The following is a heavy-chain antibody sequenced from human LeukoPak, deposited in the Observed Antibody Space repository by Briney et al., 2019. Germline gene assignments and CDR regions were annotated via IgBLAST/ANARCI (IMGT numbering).Heavy chain of an antibody. CDR2: ISGSGGST. Sequence: GRSLRLSCAASGFTFSSYGMHWVRQAPGKGLEWVSAISGSGGSTYYADSVKGRFTISRDNSKNTLYLQMNSLRAEDTAVYYCAKAQHNPYCGGDCYSGLDYWGQGTLVTVSS. CDR3: AKAQHNPYCGGDCYSGLDY. D-gene: IGHD2-21*02. J-gene: IGHJ4*02. V-gene: IGHV3-23*01. CDR1: GFTFSSYG.